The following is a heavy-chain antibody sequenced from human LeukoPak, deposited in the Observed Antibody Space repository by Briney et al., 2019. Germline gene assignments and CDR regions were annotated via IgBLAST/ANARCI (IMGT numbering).Heavy chain of an antibody. CDR3: ARVDDSDAFDI. D-gene: IGHD3-3*01. Sequence: GASVKVSCKASGYTFTSYGISWVRQATGQGLEWMGWMNPNSGNTGYAQKFQGRVTMTRNTSISTAYMELSSLRSEDTAVYYCARVDDSDAFDIWGQGTMVTVSS. V-gene: IGHV1-8*02. J-gene: IGHJ3*02. CDR1: GYTFTSYG. CDR2: MNPNSGNT.